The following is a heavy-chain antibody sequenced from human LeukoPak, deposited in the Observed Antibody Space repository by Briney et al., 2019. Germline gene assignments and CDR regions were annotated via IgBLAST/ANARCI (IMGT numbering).Heavy chain of an antibody. J-gene: IGHJ4*02. CDR2: ISSSSSYI. CDR3: ARDYSSGWYDY. CDR1: GFTFCSYS. D-gene: IGHD6-19*01. Sequence: GSLRLACAASGFTFCSYSMNWVRQAPGKGLEWVSSISSSSSYIYYADSVKGGFIISRDNAKNSLYLQMNSLRAEDTAVYYCARDYSSGWYDYWGQGTLVTVSS. V-gene: IGHV3-21*01.